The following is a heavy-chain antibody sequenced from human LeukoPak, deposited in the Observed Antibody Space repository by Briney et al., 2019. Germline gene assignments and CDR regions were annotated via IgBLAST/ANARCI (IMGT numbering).Heavy chain of an antibody. J-gene: IGHJ3*02. CDR3: AKAGAGEAFDI. V-gene: IGHV3-30*18. CDR2: ISYDGSNK. Sequence: GESLKISCAASGFTFSSYGMHWVRQAPGKGLEWVAVISYDGSNKYYADSVKGRFTISRDNSKNTLYLQMNSLRAEDTAVYYCAKAGAGEAFDIWGQGTMVTVSS. D-gene: IGHD3-10*01. CDR1: GFTFSSYG.